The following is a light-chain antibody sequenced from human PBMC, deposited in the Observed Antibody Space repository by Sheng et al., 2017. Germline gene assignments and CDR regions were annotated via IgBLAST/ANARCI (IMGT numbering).Light chain of an antibody. CDR2: AAS. CDR1: QSVRNN. V-gene: IGKV3-15*01. J-gene: IGKJ4*01. CDR3: QQYNHWPLT. Sequence: EIVMTQSPVTLSVSLGERATLSCRASQSVRNNLVWYQQKPGQAPRLLISAASTRAIGIPARFSGSGSGTEFTLTISSLQSEDCAVYYCQQYNHWPLTFGGGTKVEIK.